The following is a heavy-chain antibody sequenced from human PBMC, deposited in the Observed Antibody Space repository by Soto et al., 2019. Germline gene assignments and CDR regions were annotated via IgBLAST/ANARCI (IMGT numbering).Heavy chain of an antibody. CDR1: GYTFTGYY. CDR2: INPNSGGT. Sequence: ASVKVSCKASGYTFTGYYMHWVRQAPGQGLEWMGWINPNSGGTNYAQKFQGWVTMTRDTSISTAYMELSRLRSDDTAVYYCARDGYNYYGSGRPDAFDIWGQGTMVTVSS. D-gene: IGHD3-10*01. CDR3: ARDGYNYYGSGRPDAFDI. J-gene: IGHJ3*02. V-gene: IGHV1-2*04.